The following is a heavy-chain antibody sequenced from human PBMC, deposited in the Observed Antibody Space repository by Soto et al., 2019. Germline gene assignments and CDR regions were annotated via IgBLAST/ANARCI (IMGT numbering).Heavy chain of an antibody. J-gene: IGHJ6*02. CDR3: ARDLWGYCGADCYPLDV. CDR2: MYNTGST. V-gene: IGHV4-59*01. Sequence: QVRLQESGPGLVKPSETLSLTCTVSGGSISRYYWSWIRQPPGKGLEWIGYMYNTGSTIYNPSLRSRVTISVDTLKNQFSLKLTSVTAADTAVYYCARDLWGYCGADCYPLDVWGQGTTVTVSS. CDR1: GGSISRYY. D-gene: IGHD2-21*02.